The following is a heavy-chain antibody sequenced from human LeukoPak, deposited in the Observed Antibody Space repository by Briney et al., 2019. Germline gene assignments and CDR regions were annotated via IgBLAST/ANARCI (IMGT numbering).Heavy chain of an antibody. CDR2: IYYSGST. CDR1: GGSISGYY. J-gene: IGHJ4*02. D-gene: IGHD5-18*01. Sequence: KPSETLSLTCTVSGGSISGYYWSWIRQPPGKGLEWIGYIYYSGSTNYNPSLKSRVTISVDTSKNQFSLKLSSVTAADTAVYYCAHRSGYSYGLDYWGQGTLVTVSS. V-gene: IGHV4-59*01. CDR3: AHRSGYSYGLDY.